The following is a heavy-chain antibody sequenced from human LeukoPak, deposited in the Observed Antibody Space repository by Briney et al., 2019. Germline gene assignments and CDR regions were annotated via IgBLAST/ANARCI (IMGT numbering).Heavy chain of an antibody. V-gene: IGHV1-69*05. CDR2: ITPIFGTA. D-gene: IGHD1-26*01. CDR1: GGTFSSYA. J-gene: IGHJ4*02. CDR3: ARGDSGSYVPFDY. Sequence: GASVKVSCKASGGTFSSYAISWVRQAPGQGLEWMGRITPIFGTANYAQKFQGRVTITTDESTSTVYMELSSLRSEDTAVYYCARGDSGSYVPFDYWGQGTLVTVSS.